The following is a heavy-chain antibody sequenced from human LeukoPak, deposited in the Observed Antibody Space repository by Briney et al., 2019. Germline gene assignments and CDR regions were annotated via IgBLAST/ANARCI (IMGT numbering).Heavy chain of an antibody. CDR1: GFTFTTYW. J-gene: IGHJ4*02. CDR2: IKQDGSEQ. Sequence: GGSLRLFCAASGFTFTTYWMSWVRQAPGKGLEWVATIKQDGSEQMYVESVRGRFAISRDNAKNSLFLHMNSLRVEDTAVYFCARQLSLGYWGQGTLVTVSS. CDR3: ARQLSLGY. V-gene: IGHV3-7*01. D-gene: IGHD2-2*01.